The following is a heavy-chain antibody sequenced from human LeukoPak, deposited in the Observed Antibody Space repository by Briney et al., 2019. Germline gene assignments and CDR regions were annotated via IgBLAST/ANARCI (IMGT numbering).Heavy chain of an antibody. CDR3: ARHRLGSSVLGNWFDP. V-gene: IGHV4-34*01. CDR1: GGSFSGYY. D-gene: IGHD6-25*01. Sequence: SETLSLTCAVYGGSFSGYYWSWIRQPPGKGLEWIGEINHSGSTNYNPSLKSRVTISVDTSKNQFSLKLSSVTAADTAVYYCARHRLGSSVLGNWFDPWGQGTLVTVSS. J-gene: IGHJ5*02. CDR2: INHSGST.